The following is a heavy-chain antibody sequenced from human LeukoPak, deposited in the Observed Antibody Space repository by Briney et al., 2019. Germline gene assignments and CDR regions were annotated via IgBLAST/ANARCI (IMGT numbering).Heavy chain of an antibody. V-gene: IGHV3-74*01. CDR1: GFTFSSYW. CDR2: INSDGRRT. J-gene: IGHJ4*02. D-gene: IGHD6-19*01. Sequence: GSLRLSCAASGFTFSSYWMHWVRQAPGKGLVWVSNINSDGRRTSYADSVKGRFTISRDNAKNTLYLQMNSLRAEDTAVYYCARESMGLVRFDFWGQGTLVTVSS. CDR3: ARESMGLVRFDF.